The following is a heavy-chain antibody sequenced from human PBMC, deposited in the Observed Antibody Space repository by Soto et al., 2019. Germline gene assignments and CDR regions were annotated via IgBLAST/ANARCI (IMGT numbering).Heavy chain of an antibody. CDR1: GYSFTTYW. CDR2: ISPGDSDT. Sequence: GESLKISCKGSGYSFTTYWIGWVSQMHGKGLELMGIISPGDSDTRYSPSFQGQVTISADKSISTAYLQWSSLKASDTAMYYCARHLRNSGYDQPWGAFDIWGQGKMVTVS. V-gene: IGHV5-51*01. CDR3: ARHLRNSGYDQPWGAFDI. D-gene: IGHD5-12*01. J-gene: IGHJ3*02.